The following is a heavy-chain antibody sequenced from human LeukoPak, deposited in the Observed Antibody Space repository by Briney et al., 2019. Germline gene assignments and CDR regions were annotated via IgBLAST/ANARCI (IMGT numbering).Heavy chain of an antibody. J-gene: IGHJ4*02. Sequence: GGSLRLSCAASGFTFSTYAMSWVRQAPGKGLEWVSAIGDTTYYADSVRGRFTISRDNSKNTLYLQMNNLRAEDAAIYYCAKDSKDSSRDYWGQGTLVTVSS. CDR2: IGDTT. CDR3: AKDSKDSSRDY. CDR1: GFTFSTYA. V-gene: IGHV3-23*01. D-gene: IGHD6-19*01.